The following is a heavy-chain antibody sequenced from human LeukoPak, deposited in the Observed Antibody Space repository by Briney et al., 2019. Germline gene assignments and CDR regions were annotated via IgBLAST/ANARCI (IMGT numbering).Heavy chain of an antibody. J-gene: IGHJ4*02. V-gene: IGHV4-4*08. CDR3: ARGKANGWLVLTERFFDY. Sequence: SETLSLTCSVSGGSLTNYYWTWSRQAPGKGLEWIGRIYTSGSTNYNPSLKSRVTISVDTSKNQFSLKLSSVTAADTAVYYCARGKANGWLVLTERFFDYWGQGALVTVSS. CDR2: IYTSGST. CDR1: GGSLTNYY. D-gene: IGHD6-19*01.